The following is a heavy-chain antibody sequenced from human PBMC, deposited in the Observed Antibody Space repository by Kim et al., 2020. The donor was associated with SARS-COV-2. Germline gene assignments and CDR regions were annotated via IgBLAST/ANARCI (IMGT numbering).Heavy chain of an antibody. J-gene: IGHJ6*02. V-gene: IGHV4-39*07. CDR2: IYYSGST. Sequence: SETLSLTCTVSGGSISSSRYYWGWIRQPPGKGLEWIGSIYYSGSTYYNPSLKSRVTISVDTSKNQFSLKLSSVTAADTAVYYCARNGDVSYYDILTGYSYYYYGMDVWGQGTTVTVSS. CDR3: ARNGDVSYYDILTGYSYYYYGMDV. CDR1: GGSISSSRYY. D-gene: IGHD3-9*01.